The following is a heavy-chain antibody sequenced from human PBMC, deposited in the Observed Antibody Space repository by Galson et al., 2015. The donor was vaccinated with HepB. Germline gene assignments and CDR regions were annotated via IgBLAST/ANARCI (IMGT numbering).Heavy chain of an antibody. D-gene: IGHD4-17*01. J-gene: IGHJ4*02. CDR2: ISEYGDKT. CDR1: GDSISSNSYY. V-gene: IGHV3-23*01. CDR3: VKNMTTMIS. Sequence: ETLSLTCTVSGDSISSNSYYWGWVRQPPGKGLEWISGISEYGDKTYHADSVRGRFTISKDSSNNILSLHLHSLRAADTARYYCVKNMTTMISWGQGTLVTVSS.